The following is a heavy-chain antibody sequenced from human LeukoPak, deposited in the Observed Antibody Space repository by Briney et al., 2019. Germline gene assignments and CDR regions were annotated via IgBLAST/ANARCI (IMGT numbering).Heavy chain of an antibody. CDR2: ISSSSSYI. CDR1: GFTFSSYS. J-gene: IGHJ4*02. Sequence: PGGSLRLSCAASGFTFSSYSMNWVRQAPGKGLEWVSSISSSSSYIYYADSVKGRFTISRDNVKNSLYLQMNSLRAEDTAVYYCARFLAVAGPDFDYWGQGTLVTVSS. D-gene: IGHD6-19*01. V-gene: IGHV3-21*01. CDR3: ARFLAVAGPDFDY.